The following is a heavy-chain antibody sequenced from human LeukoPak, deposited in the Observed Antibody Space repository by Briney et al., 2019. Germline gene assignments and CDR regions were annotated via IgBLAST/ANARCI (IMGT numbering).Heavy chain of an antibody. CDR2: ISSDGSRV. J-gene: IGHJ4*02. D-gene: IGHD3-22*01. CDR3: ARGLPYYDSSGSHYYFDY. Sequence: GGSLRLSCAASGFTFSDYWMHWVRQAPGKGLVWVSRISSDGSRVTYADSVKGRFTISRDNAKNTLYLQMNSLRAEDTAVYYCARGLPYYDSSGSHYYFDYWGQGTLVTVSS. V-gene: IGHV3-74*01. CDR1: GFTFSDYW.